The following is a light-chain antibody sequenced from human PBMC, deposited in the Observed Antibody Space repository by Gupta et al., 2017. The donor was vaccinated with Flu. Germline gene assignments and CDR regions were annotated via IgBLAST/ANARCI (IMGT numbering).Light chain of an antibody. CDR2: WAS. J-gene: IGKJ1*01. CDR3: LQYYTTPS. Sequence: INCKSSQSLLSTSNNKNYLSWYQQKPGQPPKLLTSWASARDSGVPDRFRGSGSGTDFTLTITSVQAEDVAIYFCLQYYTTPSFGQGTKVEVK. V-gene: IGKV4-1*01. CDR1: QSLLSTSNNKNY.